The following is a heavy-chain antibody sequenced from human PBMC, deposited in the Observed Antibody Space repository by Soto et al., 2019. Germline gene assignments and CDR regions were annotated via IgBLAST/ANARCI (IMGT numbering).Heavy chain of an antibody. CDR1: GFTFSTYG. D-gene: IGHD1-1*01. Sequence: PGWSLRLSCAASGFTFSTYGMHWVRHAPGKGLEWLTVISFDGSTQDYADSVKGRFTISRDNSKNTLYLQMNSLRAEDTAVYYCAKDHESEWYNSPAPIAYWSQGFLVTVS. CDR2: ISFDGSTQ. V-gene: IGHV3-30*18. J-gene: IGHJ4*02. CDR3: AKDHESEWYNSPAPIAY.